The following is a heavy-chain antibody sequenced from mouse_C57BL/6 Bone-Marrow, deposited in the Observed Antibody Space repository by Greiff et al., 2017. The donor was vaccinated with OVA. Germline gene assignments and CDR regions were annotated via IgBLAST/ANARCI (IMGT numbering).Heavy chain of an antibody. V-gene: IGHV1-59*01. CDR1: GYTFTSYW. J-gene: IGHJ3*01. CDR2: IDPSDSYT. CDR3: ATPGFAY. Sequence: QVQLQQPGAELVRPGTSVKLSCKASGYTFTSYWMHWVKQRPGHGLEWIGVIDPSDSYTNYNQKFKGKATLTVAPSSSTAYMQLSSLTSEDSAGYYCATPGFAYWGQGTLVTVSA.